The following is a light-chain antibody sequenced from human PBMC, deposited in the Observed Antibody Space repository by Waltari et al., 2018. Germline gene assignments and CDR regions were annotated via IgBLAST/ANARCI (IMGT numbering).Light chain of an antibody. CDR2: KDS. J-gene: IGLJ2*01. CDR1: ALSKQY. CDR3: QSADSSGSVV. V-gene: IGLV3-25*03. Sequence: SFELTQPPSLSVSPGQTARITCSGDALSKQYAHWHQQRPGLAPVLVIYKDSGRPSGILGPFACSSSGATVTLTISGVQAEDEADYYCQSADSSGSVVFGGGTKLTVL.